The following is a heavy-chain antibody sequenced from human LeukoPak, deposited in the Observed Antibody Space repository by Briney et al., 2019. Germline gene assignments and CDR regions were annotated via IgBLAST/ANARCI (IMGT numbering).Heavy chain of an antibody. J-gene: IGHJ3*02. CDR3: AEGIAVAAGMDDAFDI. V-gene: IGHV4-39*07. CDR2: IYYSGST. CDR1: GGSISSSSYY. Sequence: TSETLSLTCTVSGGSISSSSYYWGWIRQPPGKGLEWIGSIYYSGSTYYNPSLKSRVTISVDTSKNQFSLKLSSVTAADTAVYYCAEGIAVAAGMDDAFDIWGQGTMVTVSS. D-gene: IGHD6-19*01.